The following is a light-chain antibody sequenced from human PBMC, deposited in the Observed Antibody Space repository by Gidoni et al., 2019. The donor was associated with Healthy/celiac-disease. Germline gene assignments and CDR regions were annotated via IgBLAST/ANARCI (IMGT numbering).Light chain of an antibody. CDR3: QQYDNLPLT. CDR2: DAS. V-gene: IGKV1-33*01. Sequence: DIQMTQSPSSLSASVGDRVTITCQASQDISNYLNWYPQKPGKAPKLLIYDASNLETGVPSRFSGSGSGTDFTFTISILQPEDIATYYCQQYDNLPLTFXGXTKVEIK. CDR1: QDISNY. J-gene: IGKJ4*01.